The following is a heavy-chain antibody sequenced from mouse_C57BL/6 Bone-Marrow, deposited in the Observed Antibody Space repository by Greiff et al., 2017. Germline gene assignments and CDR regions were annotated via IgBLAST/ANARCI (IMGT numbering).Heavy chain of an antibody. CDR3: ARQEEGGNYVWYFDV. V-gene: IGHV1-62-2*01. CDR2: FYPGSGSI. J-gene: IGHJ1*03. CDR1: GYTFTEYT. D-gene: IGHD2-1*01. Sequence: QVQLKESGAELVKPGASVKLSCKASGYTFTEYTIHWVKQRSGQGLEWIGWFYPGSGSIKYNEKFKDKATLTADKSSSTVYRELSRLTSEDSAVYFCARQEEGGNYVWYFDVWGTGTTVTVSS.